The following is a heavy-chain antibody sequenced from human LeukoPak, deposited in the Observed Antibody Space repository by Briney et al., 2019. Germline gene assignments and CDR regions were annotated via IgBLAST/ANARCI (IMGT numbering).Heavy chain of an antibody. J-gene: IGHJ5*02. CDR1: GGSISSGGYY. V-gene: IGHV4-30-2*01. CDR2: IYHSGST. D-gene: IGHD3-3*01. CDR3: AREATIFGVANEGLDP. Sequence: SETLSLTCTVSGGSISSGGYYWSWIRQPPGKGLEWIGYIYHSGSTYYNPSLKSRVTISVDRSKNQFSLKLSSVTAADTAVYYCAREATIFGVANEGLDPWGQGTLVTVSS.